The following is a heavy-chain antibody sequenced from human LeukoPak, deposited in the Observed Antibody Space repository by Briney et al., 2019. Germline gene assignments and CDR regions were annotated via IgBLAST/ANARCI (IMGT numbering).Heavy chain of an antibody. CDR2: IYYSGST. J-gene: IGHJ4*02. V-gene: IGHV4-31*03. Sequence: PSQTLSLTCTVSGCSISSCGYYWIWIRQHPGKGREWIGNIYYSGSTYYNPHLKSRVTISVDTSKNQFSLKLSSVTAADTAVYYCACLSGGYSYGEPDYWGRGTLVTVSS. D-gene: IGHD5-18*01. CDR3: ACLSGGYSYGEPDY. CDR1: GCSISSCGYY.